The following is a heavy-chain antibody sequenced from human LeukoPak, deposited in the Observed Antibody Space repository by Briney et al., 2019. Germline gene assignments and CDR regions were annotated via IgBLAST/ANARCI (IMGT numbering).Heavy chain of an antibody. CDR3: ARDRVNTSCSPNCWIYFDY. J-gene: IGHJ4*02. Sequence: ASVKVSCKASGYTFTSYYMHWVRQAPGQGLEWMGIINPSGGSTSYAQKFQGRVTMTRDTSTSTVYMELSSLRSEDTVVYYCARDRVNTSCSPNCWIYFDYWGQGTLVTVSS. D-gene: IGHD2-2*01. CDR1: GYTFTSYY. V-gene: IGHV1-46*03. CDR2: INPSGGST.